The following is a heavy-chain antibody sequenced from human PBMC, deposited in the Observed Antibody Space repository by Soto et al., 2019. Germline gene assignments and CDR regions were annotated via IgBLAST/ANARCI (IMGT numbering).Heavy chain of an antibody. D-gene: IGHD1-26*01. V-gene: IGHV3-23*01. J-gene: IGHJ3*02. Sequence: GGSLRLSCAASEFTFSNYVMGWVRQAPGKGLEWVSSITNSGRSTYYADSVKGRFTISRDNSKNTLSLQVNSLRAEDTAVYYCTTDPLGALDAFDIWGQGTMVTVSS. CDR1: EFTFSNYV. CDR2: ITNSGRST. CDR3: TTDPLGALDAFDI.